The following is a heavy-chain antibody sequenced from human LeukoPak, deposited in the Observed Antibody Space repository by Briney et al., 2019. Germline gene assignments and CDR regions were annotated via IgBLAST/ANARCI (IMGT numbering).Heavy chain of an antibody. D-gene: IGHD2/OR15-2a*01. CDR3: AKDLLRVGGIAFYSDLLFDY. CDR2: ISSSGSGGNT. J-gene: IGHJ4*02. CDR1: GVTLSSYA. Sequence: GGSLRLSCAASGVTLSSYAMSWARQAPGKGLEWVSGISSSGSGGNTYYADSVKGRFTISRDNSKNTLYLQMNSLRAEDTAVYYCAKDLLRVGGIAFYSDLLFDYWGQGTLVTVSS. V-gene: IGHV3-23*01.